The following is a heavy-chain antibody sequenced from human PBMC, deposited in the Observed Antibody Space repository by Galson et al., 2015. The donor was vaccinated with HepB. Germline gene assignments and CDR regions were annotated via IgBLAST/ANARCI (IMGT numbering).Heavy chain of an antibody. Sequence: SLRLSCAASGFTFSSYDMHWVRQATGKGLEWVSAIGTAGDPYYPGSVKGRFTTSRDNAKNSLYLQMNSLRAEDTAVYYCARDGGLWAVVVPGGYYYFDYWGQGTLVTVSS. CDR2: IGTAGDP. CDR1: GFTFSSYD. V-gene: IGHV3-13*05. J-gene: IGHJ4*02. D-gene: IGHD2-2*01. CDR3: ARDGGLWAVVVPGGYYYFDY.